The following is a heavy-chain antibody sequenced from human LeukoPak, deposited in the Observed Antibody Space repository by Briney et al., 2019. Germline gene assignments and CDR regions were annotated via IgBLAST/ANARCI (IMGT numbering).Heavy chain of an antibody. CDR1: GFTFDDYA. CDR3: ARGGLYYYYGMDV. Sequence: GRSLRLSCAASGFTFDDYAMHWVRQAPGKGLEWVSGISWNRGSIGYADSVKGRFTLSRDNAKNSLYPQMNSLRAEDTALYYCARGGLYYYYGMDVWGQGTTVTVSS. V-gene: IGHV3-9*01. J-gene: IGHJ6*02. D-gene: IGHD3-16*01. CDR2: ISWNRGSI.